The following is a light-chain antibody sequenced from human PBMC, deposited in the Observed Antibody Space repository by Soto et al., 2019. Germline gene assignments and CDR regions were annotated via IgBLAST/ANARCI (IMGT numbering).Light chain of an antibody. Sequence: NFMLTQPHSVSESPGKTVIISCTRSSGSIASRHVQWYQQRPDSPPTTVIYEDNQRPSGVPDRFSGSIDSSSNSASLTISGLRTEDEAEYFCQSYDSTAAGFGGGTQLTVL. CDR1: SGSIASRH. CDR2: EDN. V-gene: IGLV6-57*04. CDR3: QSYDSTAAG. J-gene: IGLJ2*01.